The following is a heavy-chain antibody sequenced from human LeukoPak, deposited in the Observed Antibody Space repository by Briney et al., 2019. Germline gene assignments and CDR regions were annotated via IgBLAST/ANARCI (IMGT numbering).Heavy chain of an antibody. CDR1: GFTFNTYS. D-gene: IGHD5-18*01. CDR3: AREKERYSYGLSPFDY. V-gene: IGHV3-21*01. CDR2: ISSSSSYI. J-gene: IGHJ4*02. Sequence: PGGSLRLSCAASGFTFNTYSMNWVRQAPGKGLEWVSSISSSSSYIYYADSVEGRFTISRDNAKNSLYLQMNSLRAEDTAVYYCAREKERYSYGLSPFDYWGQGTLVTVSS.